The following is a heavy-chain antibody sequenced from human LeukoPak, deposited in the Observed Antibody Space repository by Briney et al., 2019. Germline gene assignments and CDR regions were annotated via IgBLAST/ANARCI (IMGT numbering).Heavy chain of an antibody. CDR3: ARGLYSSDAY. Sequence: SGTLSLTCAVSGGSITSDNWWIWVRQPPGKGLEWIEEAYHSGITNYNPSLKSRVTMSVDKSKNQFSLSLSSVTAADTAVYHCARGLYSSDAYWGQGILVTVSS. CDR2: AYHSGIT. V-gene: IGHV4-4*02. J-gene: IGHJ4*02. CDR1: GGSITSDNW. D-gene: IGHD6-19*01.